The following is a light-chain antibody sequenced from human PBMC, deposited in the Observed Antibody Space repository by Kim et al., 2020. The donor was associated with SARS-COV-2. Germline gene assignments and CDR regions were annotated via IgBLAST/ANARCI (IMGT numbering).Light chain of an antibody. CDR2: GAS. Sequence: EIVLTQSPGTLSLSPGERATLSCRASQSVKNLYLAWYQQKPGQAPRLLIYGASNRAAGIPDRFSGSGSGTDFTLTISRLEPEDFAVYYCQQFSPAATWTFGPGTKVDIK. V-gene: IGKV3-20*01. J-gene: IGKJ3*01. CDR3: QQFSPAATWT. CDR1: QSVKNLY.